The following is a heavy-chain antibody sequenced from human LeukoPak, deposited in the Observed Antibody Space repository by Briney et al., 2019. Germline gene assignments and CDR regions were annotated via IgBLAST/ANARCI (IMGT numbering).Heavy chain of an antibody. Sequence: GGSLRLSCAASGFTVSTNYMTWVRQAPGKGLEWVSVIYSAGTPYYADSVKGRFTISRDNYKNTLYLQMNSLRAEDTAVYFCAKIPIPGARAQLRSKDAFDIWGQGTMVTVSS. CDR3: AKIPIPGARAQLRSKDAFDI. J-gene: IGHJ3*02. V-gene: IGHV3-66*01. CDR1: GFTVSTNY. D-gene: IGHD2-8*02. CDR2: IYSAGTP.